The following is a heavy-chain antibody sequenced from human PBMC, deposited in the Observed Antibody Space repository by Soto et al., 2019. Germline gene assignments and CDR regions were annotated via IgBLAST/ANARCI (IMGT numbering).Heavy chain of an antibody. D-gene: IGHD1-26*01. J-gene: IGHJ4*02. V-gene: IGHV3-74*01. CDR3: ARGRGSFYVDF. CDR1: GFTFGNYW. Sequence: EVQLVESGGGLVQPGGSLRLSCATSGFTFGNYWMYWVRQAPGKGLVWVSRIHSDGKITTYADSVKGRFTISRDIAKNTLYLQMKSLRAEDTAMYYCARGRGSFYVDFWGQGTLVTVSS. CDR2: IHSDGKIT.